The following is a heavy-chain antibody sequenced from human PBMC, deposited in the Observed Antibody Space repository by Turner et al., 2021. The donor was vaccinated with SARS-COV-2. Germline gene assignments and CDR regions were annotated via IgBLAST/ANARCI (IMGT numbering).Heavy chain of an antibody. D-gene: IGHD2-15*01. CDR1: GFTFSSYV. Sequence: EVQLLESGGGLVQPGGSLRLSCAASGFTFSSYVMSWVRQAPGTGLEWVSAISGSGGRTYYADSVKGRFTISRDNSKNTLYLQMNSLRAEDTAVYYCAKDGYDGIYCSGGSCYSGWFDPWGQGTLVTVSS. CDR3: AKDGYDGIYCSGGSCYSGWFDP. V-gene: IGHV3-23*01. CDR2: ISGSGGRT. J-gene: IGHJ5*02.